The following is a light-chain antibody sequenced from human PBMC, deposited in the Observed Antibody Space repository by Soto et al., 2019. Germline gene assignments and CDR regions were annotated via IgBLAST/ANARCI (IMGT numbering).Light chain of an antibody. Sequence: QSVLTQPPSASGTPGQRVTISCSGISSNIGSNYVSWYQQLPGTAPKLLIYRNNQRPSGVPDRFSGSKSGTSASLAISGLRSEDEADYYCAAWDGSLSGRVFGGGTKLTVL. CDR1: SSNIGSNY. J-gene: IGLJ3*02. V-gene: IGLV1-47*01. CDR3: AAWDGSLSGRV. CDR2: RNN.